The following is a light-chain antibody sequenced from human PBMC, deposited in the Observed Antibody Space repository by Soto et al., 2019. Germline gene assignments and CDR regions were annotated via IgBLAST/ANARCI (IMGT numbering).Light chain of an antibody. Sequence: QSVLTQPPSVSGAPGQRVSISCTGSNTNIGAGYDVNWYQQLPGTAPKLLIYANINRPSGVPDRFSGSKSCASAFLVITGLQAEDEADYYCQSYDSSLSAWKVFGGGTKLTVL. J-gene: IGLJ3*02. CDR2: ANI. CDR1: NTNIGAGYD. V-gene: IGLV1-40*01. CDR3: QSYDSSLSAWKV.